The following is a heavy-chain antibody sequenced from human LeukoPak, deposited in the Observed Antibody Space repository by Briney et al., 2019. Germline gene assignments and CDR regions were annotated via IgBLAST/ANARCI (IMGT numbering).Heavy chain of an antibody. CDR3: ARVAKERVGGVYYFDY. D-gene: IGHD1-1*01. CDR2: IGTAGDT. V-gene: IGHV3-13*01. CDR1: GFTFSDYD. J-gene: IGHJ4*02. Sequence: PGGSLRLSCAASGFTFSDYDMHGLRQATGKGLEWVSSIGTAGDTYYTGSVKGRFTISRENIKNSLYLQMNSLRAGDTAVYYGARVAKERVGGVYYFDYWGQGTLVTVSS.